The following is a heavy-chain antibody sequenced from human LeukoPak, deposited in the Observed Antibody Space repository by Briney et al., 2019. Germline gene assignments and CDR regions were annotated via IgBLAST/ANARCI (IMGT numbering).Heavy chain of an antibody. CDR2: MNPNSGNT. CDR1: GYTFTSYD. Sequence: ASVKVSCKASGYTFTSYDINWVRQATGQGLEWMGWMNPNSGNTGYAQRFQGRVTMTRNTSISTAYMELGSLRSEDTAVYYCAFWDDIAAAGIVSRDYWGQGTLVTVSS. V-gene: IGHV1-8*01. CDR3: AFWDDIAAAGIVSRDY. J-gene: IGHJ4*02. D-gene: IGHD6-13*01.